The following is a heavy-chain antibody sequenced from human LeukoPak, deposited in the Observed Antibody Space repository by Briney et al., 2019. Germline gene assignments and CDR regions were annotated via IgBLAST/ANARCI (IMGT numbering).Heavy chain of an antibody. J-gene: IGHJ6*02. V-gene: IGHV4-31*03. CDR1: GGSISSGGYY. Sequence: SETLSLTCTVSGGSISSGGYYWSWIRQHPGKGLEWIVYIYYSGSTYYNPSLKSRVTISVDTSKNQFSLKLSSVTAADTAVYYCARDNRSRVPAAMLYYYGMDVWGQGTTVTVSS. D-gene: IGHD2-2*01. CDR2: IYYSGST. CDR3: ARDNRSRVPAAMLYYYGMDV.